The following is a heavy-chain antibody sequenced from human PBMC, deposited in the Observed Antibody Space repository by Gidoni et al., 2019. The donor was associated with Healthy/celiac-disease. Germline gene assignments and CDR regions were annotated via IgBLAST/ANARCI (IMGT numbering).Heavy chain of an antibody. CDR2: TYYSGST. CDR3: ARALPRITMVRGVPNWFDP. CDR1: GGSIRRGGYY. J-gene: IGHJ5*02. D-gene: IGHD3-10*01. V-gene: IGHV4-31*03. Sequence: QVQLQESGPGLVKPSQTLSLTCTVSGGSIRRGGYYWSWIRQPPGKGLEWIGYTYYSGSTYYNPSLKSRVTISVDTSKNQFSLKLSSVTAADTAVYYCARALPRITMVRGVPNWFDPWGQGTLVTVSS.